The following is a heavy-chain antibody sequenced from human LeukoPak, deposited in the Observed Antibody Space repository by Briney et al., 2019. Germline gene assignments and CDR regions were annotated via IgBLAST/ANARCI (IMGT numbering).Heavy chain of an antibody. J-gene: IGHJ5*02. Sequence: SETLSLTCAVYGGSFSGYYWSWIRQPPGKGLEWIGEINHSGSTNYNPSLMSRVTISVDTSKNQFSLKLSSVTAADTAVYYCARGGRGGRAYYYGSGSYLAPFDPWGQGTLVTVSS. CDR2: INHSGST. V-gene: IGHV4-34*01. D-gene: IGHD3-10*01. CDR1: GGSFSGYY. CDR3: ARGGRGGRAYYYGSGSYLAPFDP.